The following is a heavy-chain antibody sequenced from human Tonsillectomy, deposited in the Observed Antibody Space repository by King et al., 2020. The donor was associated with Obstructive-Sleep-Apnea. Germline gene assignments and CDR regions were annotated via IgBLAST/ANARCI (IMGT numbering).Heavy chain of an antibody. Sequence: VQLVESGAEVKKPGASVKVSCKASGYTFTSYYMHWVRQAPGQGLEWMGIINPSGGSTSYAQQFRGRVTMTRDTPTSTVYMELSSLRSEDTAVYYCARELVDIVTTISLVSDGMDVWGQGTTVTVSS. J-gene: IGHJ6*02. CDR2: INPSGGST. V-gene: IGHV1-46*01. CDR1: GYTFTSYY. CDR3: ARELVDIVTTISLVSDGMDV. D-gene: IGHD5-12*01.